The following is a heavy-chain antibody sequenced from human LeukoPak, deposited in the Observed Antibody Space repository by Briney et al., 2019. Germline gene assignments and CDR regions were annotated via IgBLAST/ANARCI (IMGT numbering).Heavy chain of an antibody. Sequence: GASVKVSCKASGGTFSSYAISWVRQAPGQGLEWMGRIIPIFGIANYAQKFQGRVTTTADKSTSTAYMELSSLRSEDTAVYYCARSYCSGGSCYNYFDYWGQGTLVTVSS. CDR1: GGTFSSYA. V-gene: IGHV1-69*04. J-gene: IGHJ4*02. CDR3: ARSYCSGGSCYNYFDY. CDR2: IIPIFGIA. D-gene: IGHD2-15*01.